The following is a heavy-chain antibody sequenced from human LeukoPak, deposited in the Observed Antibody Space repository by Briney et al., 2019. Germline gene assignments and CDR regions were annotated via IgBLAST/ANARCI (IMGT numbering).Heavy chain of an antibody. CDR2: IYSSGYPNGDT. D-gene: IGHD3-10*01. Sequence: SETLSLTFSVSGGSISSYYWSWIRQPPGKGLEWIGYIYSSGYPNGDTKYNPSLESRVTISIDSSTSHFSLKLSSVTAADTAIYYCARVVVGEPGAWGYYFDYWGQGTLVTVSS. V-gene: IGHV4-59*01. J-gene: IGHJ4*02. CDR3: ARVVVGEPGAWGYYFDY. CDR1: GGSISSYY.